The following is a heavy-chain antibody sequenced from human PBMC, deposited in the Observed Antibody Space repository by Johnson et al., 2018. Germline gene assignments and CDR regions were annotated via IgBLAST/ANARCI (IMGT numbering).Heavy chain of an antibody. CDR2: INPSGCST. Sequence: QVQLVQSGAEVKKPGASVKVSCKASGYTFTSYYMHWVRQAPGQGLEWMGIINPSGCSTSYAQKFQGRVTMTRDTSTSTVYMELSSLRAEDTAVYYWARESVDYGMDVWGQGTTVTVSS. V-gene: IGHV1-46*01. CDR3: ARESVDYGMDV. J-gene: IGHJ6*02. CDR1: GYTFTSYY.